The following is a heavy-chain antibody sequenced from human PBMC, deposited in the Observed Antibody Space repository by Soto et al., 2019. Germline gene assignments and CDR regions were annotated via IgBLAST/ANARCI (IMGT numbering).Heavy chain of an antibody. J-gene: IGHJ6*02. CDR2: TYYRSKWYN. CDR1: GDSVSSNSAA. V-gene: IGHV6-1*01. D-gene: IGHD3-10*01. CDR3: ARAGRWLGPYYYYGMDV. Sequence: PSQTLSLTCAISGDSVSSNSAAWNWIRQSPSRGLEWLGRTYYRSKWYNDYAVSVKSRITINPDTSKNQFSLQLNSVTPEDTAVYYCARAGRWLGPYYYYGMDVWGQGTTVTVSS.